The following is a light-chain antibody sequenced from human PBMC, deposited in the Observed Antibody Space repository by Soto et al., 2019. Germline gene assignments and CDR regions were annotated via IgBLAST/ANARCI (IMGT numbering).Light chain of an antibody. J-gene: IGLJ1*01. Sequence: QSVLTQPASVSGSPGQSITISCTGTSSDIGGYNYVSWYQQHPGKAPKLMIYEVNKRPSEVSNRFSGSKSGNTASLTISGLQPEDEADYYCNSYTSRYTLVLGTGTKVTVL. CDR3: NSYTSRYTLV. V-gene: IGLV2-14*01. CDR1: SSDIGGYNY. CDR2: EVN.